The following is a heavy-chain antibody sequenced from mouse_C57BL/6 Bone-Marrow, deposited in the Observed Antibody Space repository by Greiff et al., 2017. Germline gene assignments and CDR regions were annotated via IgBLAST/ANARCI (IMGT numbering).Heavy chain of an antibody. V-gene: IGHV1-64*01. CDR2: IHPNSGST. D-gene: IGHD1-2*01. J-gene: IGHJ2*01. Sequence: VQLQQPGAELVKPGASVKLSCKASGYTFTSYWMHWVKQRPGQGLGWIGMIHPNSGSTNYNEKFKSKATLTVDKSSSTAYMQLSSLTSEDSAVYYCARKGYSGPGVYFDYWGQGTTLTVSS. CDR3: ARKGYSGPGVYFDY. CDR1: GYTFTSYW.